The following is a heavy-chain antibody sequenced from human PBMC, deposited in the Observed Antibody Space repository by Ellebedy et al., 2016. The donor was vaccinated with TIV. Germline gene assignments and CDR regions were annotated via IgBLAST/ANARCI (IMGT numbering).Heavy chain of an antibody. CDR2: ISSSSSYI. Sequence: GESLKISXAASGFTFSSYSMNWVRQAPGKGLEWVSSISSSSSYIYYADSVKGRFTISRDNAKNSLYLQMNSLRAEDTAVYYCARDYDSSWYYYYGMDVWGQGTTVTVSS. CDR1: GFTFSSYS. CDR3: ARDYDSSWYYYYGMDV. V-gene: IGHV3-21*01. D-gene: IGHD6-13*01. J-gene: IGHJ6*02.